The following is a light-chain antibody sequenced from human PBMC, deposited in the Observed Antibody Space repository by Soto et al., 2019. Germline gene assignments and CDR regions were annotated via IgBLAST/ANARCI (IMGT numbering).Light chain of an antibody. CDR1: QSVSNY. V-gene: IGKV3-20*01. CDR3: HQYGGSPQT. CDR2: GAS. Sequence: VLTQSPGTLSLSPGERDTLSCRASQSVSNYLAWYQRKPGQAPRLLIYGASSRATGIPDRFSGSGSGTDFTLTISRLEPEDFAVYYCHQYGGSPQTFGQGTKV. J-gene: IGKJ1*01.